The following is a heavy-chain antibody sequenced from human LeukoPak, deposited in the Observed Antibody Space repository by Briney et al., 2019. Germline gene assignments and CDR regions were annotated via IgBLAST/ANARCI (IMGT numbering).Heavy chain of an antibody. J-gene: IGHJ4*02. CDR3: AKGGPQLGPYFDY. Sequence: GGSLRLSCAASGFTFSSYWMSWVRQAPGKGLEWVANIKQDGSEKYYVDSVKGRFTISRDNSKNTLYLQMNSLRAEDTAVYYCAKGGPQLGPYFDYWGQGTLVTVSS. D-gene: IGHD7-27*01. CDR2: IKQDGSEK. V-gene: IGHV3-7*03. CDR1: GFTFSSYW.